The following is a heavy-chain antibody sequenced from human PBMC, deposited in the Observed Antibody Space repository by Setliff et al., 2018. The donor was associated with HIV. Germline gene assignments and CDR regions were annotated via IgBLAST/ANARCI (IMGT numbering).Heavy chain of an antibody. CDR3: ARGKYFDY. V-gene: IGHV1-18*01. CDR2: ISGYNDET. J-gene: IGHJ4*02. Sequence: ASVKVSCKASGGAFSSYAINWVRQAPGQGLEWMGWISGYNDETNYAQKFQGRVTMTTDTSTNTAYLELRSLRSDDTAMYYCARGKYFDYWGQGTLVTVSS. CDR1: GGAFSSYA.